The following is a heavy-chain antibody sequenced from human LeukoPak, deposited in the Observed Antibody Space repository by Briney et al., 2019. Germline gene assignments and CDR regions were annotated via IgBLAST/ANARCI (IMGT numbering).Heavy chain of an antibody. CDR1: GGSISSYY. V-gene: IGHV4-4*07. D-gene: IGHD2-15*01. Sequence: SETLSLTCTVSGGSISSYYWSWIRQPAGKGLEWIGRIYTSGSTNYNPSLKSRVTMSVDTSKNQFSLKLSSVTAADTAVYYCARDGGKYAHYYYMDVWGEGTTVTVSS. CDR2: IYTSGST. J-gene: IGHJ6*03. CDR3: ARDGGKYAHYYYMDV.